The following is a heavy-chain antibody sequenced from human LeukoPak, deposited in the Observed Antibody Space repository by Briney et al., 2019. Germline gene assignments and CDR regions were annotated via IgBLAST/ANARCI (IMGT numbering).Heavy chain of an antibody. CDR3: ARAVAVAGSVFDY. CDR2: IYYSGST. Sequence: SETLSLTCTVSGGSISGYYWSWLRQPPGKGLEWIGYIYYSGSTNYNPSLKSRVTISVDTSKSQFSLKLSSVTAADTAVYFCARAVAVAGSVFDYWGQGTLVTLSS. CDR1: GGSISGYY. J-gene: IGHJ4*02. V-gene: IGHV4-59*08. D-gene: IGHD6-13*01.